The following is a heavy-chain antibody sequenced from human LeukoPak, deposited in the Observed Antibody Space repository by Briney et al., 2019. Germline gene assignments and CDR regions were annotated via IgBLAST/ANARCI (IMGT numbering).Heavy chain of an antibody. D-gene: IGHD2-21*02. CDR3: ATPPGYCGNDCSFDH. CDR2: IYSGDYET. CDR1: GYSFSNYW. J-gene: IGHJ4*02. Sequence: GESLKISCEGSGYSFSNYWIGWVRQMPGKGLEWMGIIYSGDYETRYSPSFQGLVTISVDKSISTAYLQWSSLKASDTAMYYCATPPGYCGNDCSFDHWGQGTLVTVSS. V-gene: IGHV5-51*01.